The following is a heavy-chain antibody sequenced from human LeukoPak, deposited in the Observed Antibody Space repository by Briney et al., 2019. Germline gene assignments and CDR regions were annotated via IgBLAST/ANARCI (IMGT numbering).Heavy chain of an antibody. CDR3: ARADYGDYIDF. J-gene: IGHJ4*02. V-gene: IGHV4-59*01. Sequence: SETLSLTCTVSGGSISGYVWHWIRQPPGKALEWIGNIYYSGSTNYNPSLNSRVTISVDTPKNQFSLKLSSVTAADTAVYYCARADYGDYIDFWGQGTLVTVSS. CDR1: GGSISGYV. D-gene: IGHD4-17*01. CDR2: IYYSGST.